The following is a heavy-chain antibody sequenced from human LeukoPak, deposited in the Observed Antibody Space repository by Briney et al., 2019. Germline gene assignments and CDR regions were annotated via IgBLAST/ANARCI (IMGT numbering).Heavy chain of an antibody. CDR2: IYYSGST. Sequence: SETLSLTCTVPGGSISSSSYYWGWIRQPPGKGLEWIGSIYYSGSTYYNPSLKSRVTISVDTSKNQFSLKLSSVTAADTAVYYCARHLYYYDSSGYYEKHNCFDYWGQGTLVTVSS. D-gene: IGHD3-22*01. J-gene: IGHJ4*02. V-gene: IGHV4-39*01. CDR3: ARHLYYYDSSGYYEKHNCFDY. CDR1: GGSISSSSYY.